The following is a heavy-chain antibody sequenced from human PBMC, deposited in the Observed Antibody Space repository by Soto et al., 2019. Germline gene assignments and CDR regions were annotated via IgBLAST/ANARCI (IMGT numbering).Heavy chain of an antibody. D-gene: IGHD6-13*01. Sequence: SETLSLTCAVSSGSISSSNWWSWVRQPPGKGLEWIGEIYHSGSTNYNPSLKSRVTISVDKSKNQFSLKLSSVTAADTAVYYCARDQQQLVKKYNWFDPWGQGTLVTVSS. CDR3: ARDQQQLVKKYNWFDP. CDR1: SGSISSSNW. CDR2: IYHSGST. V-gene: IGHV4-4*02. J-gene: IGHJ5*02.